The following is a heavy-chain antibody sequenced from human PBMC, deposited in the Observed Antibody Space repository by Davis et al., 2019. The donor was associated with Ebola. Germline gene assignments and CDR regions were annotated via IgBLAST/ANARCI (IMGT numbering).Heavy chain of an antibody. Sequence: SETLSLTCTVSGGSISSHYWSWIRQSPGKGLEWIGYMYYSGSTNYNPSLKSRVTISAESSKNQFSLKLSSVTAADTAVYYCARPGYSYGSFDYWGQGTLVTVSS. CDR1: GGSISSHY. CDR2: MYYSGST. J-gene: IGHJ4*02. CDR3: ARPGYSYGSFDY. V-gene: IGHV4-59*11. D-gene: IGHD5-18*01.